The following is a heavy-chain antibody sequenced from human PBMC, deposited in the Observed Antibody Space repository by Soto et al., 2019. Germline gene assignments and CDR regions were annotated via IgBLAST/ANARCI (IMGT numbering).Heavy chain of an antibody. J-gene: IGHJ6*02. V-gene: IGHV3-9*01. CDR3: ARSWSGSTSGRVDV. CDR2: ISWDGYSI. Sequence: EVQLVESGGGLVQPGRSLRLSCVGSGFTFEDYVMHWVRQVPGKGLEWVSHISWDGYSIGYAGSVRGRFTISRDNAKNSLFLQMNSLRPGDTALYYCARSWSGSTSGRVDVWGQGTTVTVSS. CDR1: GFTFEDYV. D-gene: IGHD3-3*01.